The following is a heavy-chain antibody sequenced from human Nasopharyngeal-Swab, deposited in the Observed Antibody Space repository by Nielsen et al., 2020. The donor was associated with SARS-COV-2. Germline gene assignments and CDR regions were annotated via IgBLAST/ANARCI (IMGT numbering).Heavy chain of an antibody. J-gene: IGHJ4*02. D-gene: IGHD6-19*01. CDR1: GFTFDMFA. V-gene: IGHV3-23*01. Sequence: GGSLRLSCVASGFTFDMFAMSWVRRAPGKGLEGVSAISGSVGKTFDPDSVKGRFSISRDNSKNTRYLQMTSLGVEDTAVYYCASDDSSGTNLLFDYWGQGILVTVSS. CDR2: ISGSVGKT. CDR3: ASDDSSGTNLLFDY.